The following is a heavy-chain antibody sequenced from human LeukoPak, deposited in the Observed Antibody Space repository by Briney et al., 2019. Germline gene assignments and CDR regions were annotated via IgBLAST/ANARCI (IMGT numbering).Heavy chain of an antibody. CDR2: ISASGGST. CDR3: AKYYCSGTTCYIDY. CDR1: GFTFSSYW. D-gene: IGHD2-2*02. V-gene: IGHV3-23*01. J-gene: IGHJ4*02. Sequence: PGGSLRLSCAASGFTFSSYWMSWVRQAPGKGLEWVSVISASGGSTYYADSVKGRFTISRDNSKNTLNVQMNSLRADDTAVYYCAKYYCSGTTCYIDYWGQGTLVTVSS.